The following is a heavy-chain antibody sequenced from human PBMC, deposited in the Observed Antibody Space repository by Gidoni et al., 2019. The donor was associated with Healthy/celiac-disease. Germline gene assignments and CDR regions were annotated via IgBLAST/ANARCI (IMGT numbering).Heavy chain of an antibody. D-gene: IGHD2-2*01. CDR3: ARQLVPAANWFDP. CDR1: GVSISSSSYY. V-gene: IGHV4-39*01. CDR2: IYYSGRT. Sequence: QLQLQESGPGLVKPSETLSLTCTVSGVSISSSSYYWGWIRQPPGKGLEWIGSIYYSGRTYYNPSLKSRVTISVDTSKNQFSLKLSSVTAADTAVYYCARQLVPAANWFDPWGQGTLVTVSS. J-gene: IGHJ5*02.